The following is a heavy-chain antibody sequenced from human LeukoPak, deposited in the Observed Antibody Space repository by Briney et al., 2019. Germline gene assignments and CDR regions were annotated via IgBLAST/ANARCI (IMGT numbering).Heavy chain of an antibody. V-gene: IGHV4-4*09. Sequence: SETLSLTCTVSGGSISSYYWSWIRQPPGKGLEWIGYIYTSGSTNYNPSLKSRVTISVDTSKNQFSLKLSSVTAADTAVYYCASLRFSSTTWEWFDPWGQGTLVTVSS. CDR1: GGSISSYY. D-gene: IGHD2-2*01. CDR3: ASLRFSSTTWEWFDP. CDR2: IYTSGST. J-gene: IGHJ5*02.